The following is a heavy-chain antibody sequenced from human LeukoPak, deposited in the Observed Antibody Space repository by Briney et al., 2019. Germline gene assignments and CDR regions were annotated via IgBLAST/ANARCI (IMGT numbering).Heavy chain of an antibody. CDR2: LSGSGGST. Sequence: PGGSLRLSCAASGLTFSIYAMNWVRQAPGKGLEWVSALSGSGGSTYYADSVKGRFTISRDNSKNTLFLQMNSLRAEDTAVYYCAKGGSFDWLSKNYYFDYWGQGTLVTVSS. CDR3: AKGGSFDWLSKNYYFDY. J-gene: IGHJ4*02. D-gene: IGHD3-9*01. CDR1: GLTFSIYA. V-gene: IGHV3-23*01.